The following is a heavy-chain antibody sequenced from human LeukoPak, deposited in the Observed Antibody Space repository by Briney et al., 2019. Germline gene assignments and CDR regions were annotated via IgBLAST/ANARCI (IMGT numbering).Heavy chain of an antibody. CDR2: ISGSGGST. V-gene: IGHV3-23*01. Sequence: GGSLRLSCAASGFTFSSYEMNWVRQAPGKGLEWVSAISGSGGSTYYADSVKGRFTISRDNSKNTLYLQMNSLRAEDTAVYYCAKDLDYDSSGYYFPLDYWGQGTLVTVSS. CDR1: GFTFSSYE. CDR3: AKDLDYDSSGYYFPLDY. J-gene: IGHJ4*02. D-gene: IGHD3-22*01.